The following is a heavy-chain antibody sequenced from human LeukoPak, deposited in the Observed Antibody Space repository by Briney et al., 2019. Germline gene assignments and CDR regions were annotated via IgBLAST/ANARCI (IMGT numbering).Heavy chain of an antibody. Sequence: VASVKVSCKASGYTFSRHDINWVRQATGQGLEWMGWMNPHSGNTSYAQKFQGRVTMTRNTPIGTHYLELSSLRSEDTAVYYCARGYSINCSSTSCNHYLNWFDPWGQGTLVTVSS. V-gene: IGHV1-8*01. D-gene: IGHD2-2*01. J-gene: IGHJ5*02. CDR3: ARGYSINCSSTSCNHYLNWFDP. CDR1: GYTFSRHD. CDR2: MNPHSGNT.